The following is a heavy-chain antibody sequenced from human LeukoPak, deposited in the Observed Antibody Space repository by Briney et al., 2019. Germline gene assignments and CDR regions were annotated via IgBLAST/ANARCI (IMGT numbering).Heavy chain of an antibody. J-gene: IGHJ5*01. D-gene: IGHD6-6*01. Sequence: TSEILSLTCTVSGGSISDYYWSWIRQPPGKGLEWLGYIYTSGSTNYNPSLRSRVTISADTSKNQFSLKLSSVTAADTAVYYCARHRSPTSSSFFDSGGQGSLVSVSS. CDR1: GGSISDYY. V-gene: IGHV4-4*09. CDR3: ARHRSPTSSSFFDS. CDR2: IYTSGST.